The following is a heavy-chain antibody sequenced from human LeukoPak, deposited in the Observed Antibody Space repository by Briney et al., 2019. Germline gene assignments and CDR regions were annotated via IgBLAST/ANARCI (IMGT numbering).Heavy chain of an antibody. V-gene: IGHV4-59*08. CDR3: ARHSYGDYSPNY. CDR2: IYYSGST. CDR1: GVSISSYY. Sequence: SETLSLTCTVSGVSISSYYWSWIRQPPGKGLEWIGYIYYSGSTNYNPSLKSRVTISVDTSKNQFSLKLSSVTAADTAVYYCARHSYGDYSPNYWGQGTLVTVSS. J-gene: IGHJ4*02. D-gene: IGHD4-17*01.